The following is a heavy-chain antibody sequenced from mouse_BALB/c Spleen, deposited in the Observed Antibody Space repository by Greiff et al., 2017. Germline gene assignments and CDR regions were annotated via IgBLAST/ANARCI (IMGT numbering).Heavy chain of an antibody. CDR2: INSKGGST. CDR1: GFTFSSYG. D-gene: IGHD2-4*01. V-gene: IGHV5-6-3*01. Sequence: EVKLMESGGGLVQPGGSLKLSCAASGFTFSSYGLSWVRQIPDKRLELVATINSKGGSTYYPDSVKGRFTISRDNAKNTLYLQMSSLKSEDTAMYYCAGDGGNLIYYDDVDYWGQGTTLTVSS. J-gene: IGHJ2*01. CDR3: AGDGGNLIYYDDVDY.